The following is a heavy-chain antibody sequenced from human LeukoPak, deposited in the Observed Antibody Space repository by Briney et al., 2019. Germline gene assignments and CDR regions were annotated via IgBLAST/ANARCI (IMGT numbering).Heavy chain of an antibody. Sequence: GGSLRLSCAASGFTFSSYAMSWVRQAPGKGLEWVSAISGSGGSTYYADSVKGRFTISRDNSKNTLYLQMNSLRAEDTAVYYCAKDSAPGYGGNSFSEMGFDYWGQGTLVTVSS. CDR2: ISGSGGST. CDR3: AKDSAPGYGGNSFSEMGFDY. D-gene: IGHD4-23*01. V-gene: IGHV3-23*01. J-gene: IGHJ4*02. CDR1: GFTFSSYA.